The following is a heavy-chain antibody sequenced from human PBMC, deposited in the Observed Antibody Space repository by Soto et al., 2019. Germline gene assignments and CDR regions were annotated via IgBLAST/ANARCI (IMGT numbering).Heavy chain of an antibody. V-gene: IGHV1-69*13. CDR2: IIPIFGTA. CDR1: GGTFSSYA. J-gene: IGHJ3*02. Sequence: RASVKVSCKASGGTFSSYAISWVRQAPGQGLERMGGIIPIFGTANYAQKFQGRVTITADESTSTAYMELSSLRSEDTAVYYCASLTSIAALDAFDIWGQGTMVTVSS. CDR3: ASLTSIAALDAFDI. D-gene: IGHD6-6*01.